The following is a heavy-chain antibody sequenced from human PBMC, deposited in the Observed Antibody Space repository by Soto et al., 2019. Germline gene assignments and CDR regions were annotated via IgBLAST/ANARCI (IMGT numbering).Heavy chain of an antibody. V-gene: IGHV3-53*02. CDR1: GFTVSNNY. D-gene: IGHD2-15*01. Sequence: EVRLVETGGGLIQPAGSLRLSCAVSGFTVSNNYMYWVRQAPGKGLEWVSFIYSGGTTRYAATVRGRFTISRDNSKNTLYLQMNSLRVEDTAVYYCARKTDSGGDGGFWGQGTLVTVSS. J-gene: IGHJ4*02. CDR2: IYSGGTT. CDR3: ARKTDSGGDGGF.